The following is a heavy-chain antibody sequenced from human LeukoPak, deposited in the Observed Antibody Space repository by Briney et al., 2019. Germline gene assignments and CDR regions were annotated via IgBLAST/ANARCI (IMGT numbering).Heavy chain of an antibody. Sequence: GGSLRLSCAASGFNFGDYYMSWIRQAPGAGLEWLSKISSSGDTIYYADSVKGRFTISRDSAKNSLYLQLSSLTGEDTAVYYCARDQQTNSGRYHYYGMDVWGQGTTVTVSS. CDR1: GFNFGDYY. CDR2: ISSSGDTI. CDR3: ARDQQTNSGRYHYYGMDV. D-gene: IGHD1-26*01. V-gene: IGHV3-11*01. J-gene: IGHJ6*02.